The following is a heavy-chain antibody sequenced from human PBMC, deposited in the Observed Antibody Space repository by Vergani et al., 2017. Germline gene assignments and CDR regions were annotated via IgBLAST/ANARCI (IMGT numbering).Heavy chain of an antibody. V-gene: IGHV4-39*01. CDR2: IYHSGGA. CDR3: ARTESFILRYFHWAL. CDR1: GGSITSSSYY. J-gene: IGHJ4*02. Sequence: QLHLQESGPGLVKPSETLSLTCTVSGGSITSSSYYWGWIRQPPRKGLEWIGNIYHSGGAYYHPSLKGRVTISVATSKNQFSLEVTSVTAADTAIYFCARTESFILRYFHWALWGQGTLVTVSS. D-gene: IGHD3-9*01.